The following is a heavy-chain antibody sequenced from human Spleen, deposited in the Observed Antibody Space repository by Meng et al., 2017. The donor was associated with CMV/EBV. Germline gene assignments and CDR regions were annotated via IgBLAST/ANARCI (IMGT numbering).Heavy chain of an antibody. J-gene: IGHJ6*01. CDR1: GFTFDDYA. CDR2: ISWNSSST. Sequence: GGSLRLSCSASGFTFDDYAMHWVRQAPGKGLEWVSGISWNSSSTGYADSVKGRFTISRDNAKKSLYMQINSLRDKDVALYFCAKDRLAYYDYFGLDVWARGTTVTVSS. V-gene: IGHV3-9*03. CDR3: AKDRLAYYDYFGLDV.